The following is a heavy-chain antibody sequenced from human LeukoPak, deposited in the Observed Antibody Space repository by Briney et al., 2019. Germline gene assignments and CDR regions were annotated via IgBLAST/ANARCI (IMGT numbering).Heavy chain of an antibody. D-gene: IGHD3-10*01. V-gene: IGHV3-48*02. CDR2: ISSSSTI. CDR3: ARGTVRGVVY. CDR1: GFTFSSYS. J-gene: IGHJ4*02. Sequence: GGSLRLSCAASGFTFSSYSMNWVRQAPGKGLEWVSYISSSSTIYYADSVKGRFTISRDNAKNSLYLQMNSLRDEDTAVYYCARGTVRGVVYWGQGTLVTVSS.